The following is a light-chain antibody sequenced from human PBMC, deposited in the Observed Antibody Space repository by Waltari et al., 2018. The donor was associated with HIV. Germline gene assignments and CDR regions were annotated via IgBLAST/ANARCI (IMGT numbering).Light chain of an antibody. Sequence: QSVLTQPPSVSAAPGEKVTISCPGSSPNIGNNYVSWYQQFPGMGPKLLLYENNKRTSGIPDRFSGSKSGTSATLGITGLQTGDEADYYCGTWDSGLRKYVFGGGTKVTVL. V-gene: IGLV1-51*02. CDR3: GTWDSGLRKYV. CDR1: SPNIGNNY. J-gene: IGLJ1*01. CDR2: ENN.